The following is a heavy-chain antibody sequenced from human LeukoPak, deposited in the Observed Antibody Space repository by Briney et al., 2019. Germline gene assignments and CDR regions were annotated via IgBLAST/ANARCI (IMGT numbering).Heavy chain of an antibody. D-gene: IGHD3-10*01. CDR2: IYSSGNT. V-gene: IGHV4-39*07. CDR3: ARDKSGSFDY. Sequence: SETLSLTCSVSGDSISSGRNYWGWIRQSPGKGLEWIASIYSSGNTHSNPSLKSRVSISVDTSKNQVSLKLYSVTAADTAVYYCARDKSGSFDYWGQGTLVTVSS. CDR1: GDSISSGRNY. J-gene: IGHJ4*02.